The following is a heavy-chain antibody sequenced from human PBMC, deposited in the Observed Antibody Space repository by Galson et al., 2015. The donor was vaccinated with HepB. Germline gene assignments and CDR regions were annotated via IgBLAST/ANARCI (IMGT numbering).Heavy chain of an antibody. J-gene: IGHJ6*02. D-gene: IGHD2-15*01. Sequence: LSLTCAVYGGSFSGYYWSWIRQPPGKGLEWIGEINHSGSTNYNPSLKSRVTISVDTSKNQFSLKLSSVTAADTAVYYCATLKNYCSGGSCYSGYYYYGMDVWGQGTTVTVSS. CDR3: ATLKNYCSGGSCYSGYYYYGMDV. V-gene: IGHV4-34*01. CDR2: INHSGST. CDR1: GGSFSGYY.